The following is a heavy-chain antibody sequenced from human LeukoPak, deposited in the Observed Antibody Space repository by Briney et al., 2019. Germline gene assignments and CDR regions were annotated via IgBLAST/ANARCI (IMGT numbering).Heavy chain of an antibody. CDR2: IIPIFGTA. V-gene: IGHV1-69*01. J-gene: IGHJ3*02. Sequence: ASVKVSCKASGGTFSSYAISWVRQAPGQGLEWMGGIIPIFGTANYAQKFQGRVTITADESTSTAYMELSSLRSEDTAVYYCASLDITMVRGVIISGAFDIWGQGTMVTVSS. D-gene: IGHD3-10*01. CDR3: ASLDITMVRGVIISGAFDI. CDR1: GGTFSSYA.